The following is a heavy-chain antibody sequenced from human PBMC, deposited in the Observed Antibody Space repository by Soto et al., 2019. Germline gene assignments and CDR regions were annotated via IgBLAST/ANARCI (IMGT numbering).Heavy chain of an antibody. J-gene: IGHJ6*02. D-gene: IGHD4-17*01. CDR2: IYSGGST. V-gene: IGHV3-53*04. CDR1: GFTVSSNY. Sequence: EVQLVESGGGLVQPGGSLRLSCAASGFTVSSNYMSWVRQAPGKGLEWVSVIYSGGSTYYADSVKGRFTISRHNSKNTLYLQMNSLRAEDTAVYYCAREVRAGYGGNSDYYYGMDVWGQGTTVTVSS. CDR3: AREVRAGYGGNSDYYYGMDV.